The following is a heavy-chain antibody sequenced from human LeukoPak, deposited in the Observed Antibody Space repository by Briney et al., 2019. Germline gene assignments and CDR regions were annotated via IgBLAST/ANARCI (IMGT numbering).Heavy chain of an antibody. CDR2: IKQDGSEK. CDR1: GFTFSSYW. J-gene: IGHJ6*01. V-gene: IGHV3-7*01. CDR3: AREPVLYYYYYYGMEV. Sequence: GGSLRLSRAASGFTFSSYWMSWVRQAPGKGLEWVANIKQDGSEKDYVDSVKGRFTISRDNAKNSLYLQMNRLRAEDTAVYYCAREPVLYYYYYYGMEVCGDGAQVTAS.